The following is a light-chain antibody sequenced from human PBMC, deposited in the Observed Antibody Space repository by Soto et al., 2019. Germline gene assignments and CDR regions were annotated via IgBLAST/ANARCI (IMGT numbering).Light chain of an antibody. J-gene: IGKJ4*01. CDR3: QQYGSSPLI. Sequence: EIVLTQSPGTLSLSPGERATLSCRASQSVSSSYLAWYQQKPGQAPRLLIYGASSRATGIPDRFSGSGSGTDFALTVSRLESEDVAVYYCQQYGSSPLIFGGGTKVEIK. CDR1: QSVSSSY. V-gene: IGKV3-20*01. CDR2: GAS.